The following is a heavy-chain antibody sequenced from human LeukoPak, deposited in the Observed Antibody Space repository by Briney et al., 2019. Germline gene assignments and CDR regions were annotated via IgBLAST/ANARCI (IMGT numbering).Heavy chain of an antibody. D-gene: IGHD6-19*01. CDR2: INSVGSST. CDR1: GXTFSSFW. V-gene: IGHV3-74*01. CDR3: ARERTSGWDAFDT. Sequence: PGGSLRLSCAASGXTFSSFWMHWVRQAPGKGLVWVSRINSVGSSTSYADSVKGRFTISRDNAKNTLYLQMNSLRAEDTAVYYCARERTSGWDAFDTWGQGTLVTVSS. J-gene: IGHJ5*02.